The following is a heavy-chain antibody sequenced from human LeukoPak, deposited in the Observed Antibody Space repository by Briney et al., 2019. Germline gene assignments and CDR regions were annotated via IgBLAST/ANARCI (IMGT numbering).Heavy chain of an antibody. J-gene: IGHJ4*02. Sequence: GGSLRLSCAASGFTFSSYSMNWVRQAPGKGLEWVSSISSSSSYIYYADSVKGRFTISRDNAKNSLYLQVNSLRAEDTAVYYCARDRGYSYEFDYWGQGTLVTVSS. CDR1: GFTFSSYS. D-gene: IGHD5-18*01. CDR2: ISSSSSYI. CDR3: ARDRGYSYEFDY. V-gene: IGHV3-21*01.